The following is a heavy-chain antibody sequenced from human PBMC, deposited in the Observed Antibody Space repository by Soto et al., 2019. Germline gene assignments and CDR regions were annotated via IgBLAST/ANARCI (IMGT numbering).Heavy chain of an antibody. CDR2: IDPSDSYT. D-gene: IGHD2-2*01. CDR3: ARRIGHCSSTSCQAPDY. J-gene: IGHJ4*02. CDR1: GYSFTSYW. V-gene: IGHV5-10-1*01. Sequence: GESLKISCKGSGYSFTSYWISWVRQMPGKGLEWMGRIDPSDSYTNYSPSFQGHVTISADKSISTAYLQWSSLKASDTAMYYCARRIGHCSSTSCQAPDYWGQGTLVTV.